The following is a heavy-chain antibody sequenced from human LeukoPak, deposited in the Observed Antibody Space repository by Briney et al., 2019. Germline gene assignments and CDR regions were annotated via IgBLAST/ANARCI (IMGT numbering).Heavy chain of an antibody. CDR1: GYRFTNYW. V-gene: IGHV5-10-1*01. D-gene: IGHD3-9*01. Sequence: GESLRISCKGSGYRFTNYWISWVRPMPGKGLEWMGRIDPSDSYTKYSTSFQGHVTISGDKSISTVYLQWSSLKASDTAMYFCARVGTFDWSYYYYYGMDVWGQGTTVTVS. CDR3: ARVGTFDWSYYYYYGMDV. J-gene: IGHJ6*02. CDR2: IDPSDSYT.